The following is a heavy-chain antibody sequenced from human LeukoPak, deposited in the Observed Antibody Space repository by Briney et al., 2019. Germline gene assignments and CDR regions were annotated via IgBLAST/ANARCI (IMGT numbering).Heavy chain of an antibody. CDR1: GFTFSSYW. D-gene: IGHD6-6*01. V-gene: IGHV3-74*01. CDR2: INSDGSST. J-gene: IGHJ4*02. CDR3: ARDYMGAIEYSSSSLDY. Sequence: GGSLRLSCAASGFTFSSYWMHWVRQAPGKGLVWVSRINSDGSSTSYADSVKGRFTISRDNAKNTLYVQMNSLRAEDTAVYFCARDYMGAIEYSSSSLDYWGQGTLVTVST.